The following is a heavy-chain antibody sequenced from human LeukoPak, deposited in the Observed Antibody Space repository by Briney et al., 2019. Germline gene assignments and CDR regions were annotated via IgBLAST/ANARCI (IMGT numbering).Heavy chain of an antibody. CDR3: ARDPLQYHDLLTGSQPQYYFDF. J-gene: IGHJ4*02. Sequence: ASVKVSCKASGYTFTTYAIHWVRQAPGQRLEWMGWINAGSGDTKFSQEFQGRVTITRDTSANTAYMQLSSLRSEDMAVYYCARDPLQYHDLLTGSQPQYYFDFWGQGTLVTVSS. D-gene: IGHD3-9*01. CDR2: INAGSGDT. V-gene: IGHV1-3*03. CDR1: GYTFTTYA.